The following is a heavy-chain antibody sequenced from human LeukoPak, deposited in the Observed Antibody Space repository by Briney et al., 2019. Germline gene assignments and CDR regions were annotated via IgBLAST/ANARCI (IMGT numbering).Heavy chain of an antibody. V-gene: IGHV4-39*01. CDR2: IYYSGST. D-gene: IGHD3-22*01. J-gene: IGHJ4*02. CDR1: GGSISSSSYY. Sequence: SETLSLTCTVSGGSISSSSYYWGWIRQPPGKGLEWIGSIYYSGSTYYNPSLKSRVTISVDTSKNQFSLKLSSVTAADTAVYYCARLSSLFSYYYDSSGRHFDYWGQGTLVTVSS. CDR3: ARLSSLFSYYYDSSGRHFDY.